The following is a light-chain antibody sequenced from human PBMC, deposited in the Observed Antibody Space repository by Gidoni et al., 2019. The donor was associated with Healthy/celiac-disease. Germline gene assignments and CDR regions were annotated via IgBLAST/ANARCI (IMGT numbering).Light chain of an antibody. CDR3: HQYNNWPPWT. V-gene: IGKV3-15*01. J-gene: IGKJ1*01. Sequence: IVMTQSPATLSVSPGERATLSCRASPSVSSNLAWYQQKPGQAPRLLIYGASTRATGIPARFSGSGSGTEFTLTISSLQSEDFAVYYCHQYNNWPPWTFGQGTKVEIK. CDR1: PSVSSN. CDR2: GAS.